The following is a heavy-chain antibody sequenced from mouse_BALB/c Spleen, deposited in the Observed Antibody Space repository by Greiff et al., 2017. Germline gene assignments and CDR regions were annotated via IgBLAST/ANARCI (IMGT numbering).Heavy chain of an antibody. CDR3: ARDNQGFDY. J-gene: IGHJ2*01. CDR2: IRNKANGYTT. CDR1: GLTCMDDY. V-gene: IGHV7-3*02. Sequence: EVKLMESGGGLVQPGGSLRISWATSGLTCMDDYRSGVRQPPGKALEWLGFIRNKANGYTTEYSASVKGRFTISRDNSQSSLYLQMNTLRAEDRATYYCARDNQGFDYWGQGTTLTVSS.